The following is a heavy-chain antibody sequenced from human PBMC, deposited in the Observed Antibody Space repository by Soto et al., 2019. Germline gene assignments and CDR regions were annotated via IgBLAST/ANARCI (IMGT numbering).Heavy chain of an antibody. CDR2: IYWDDDK. V-gene: IGHV2-5*02. CDR3: AHRRGAMFDY. CDR1: GFSLHAGGVA. J-gene: IGHJ4*02. Sequence: QITLKETGPTLVKPTQTLTLTCTFSGFSLHAGGVAVGWIRQPPGKALEWLALIYWDDDKRYSPSLKSRLTITKNTSKSQVVLTMTDMDLVDTALYYCAHRRGAMFDYWGQGTLVTVSS.